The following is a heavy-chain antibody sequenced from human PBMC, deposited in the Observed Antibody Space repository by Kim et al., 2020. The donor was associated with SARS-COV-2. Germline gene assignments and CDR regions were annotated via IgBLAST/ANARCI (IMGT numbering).Heavy chain of an antibody. D-gene: IGHD2-15*01. Sequence: SETLSLTCAVYGGSFSGYYWSWIRQPPGKGLEWIGEINHSGSTNYNPSLKSRVTISVDTSKNQFSLKLSSVTAADTAVYYCARAKDIVVVVAATGWFDPWGQGTLVTVSS. CDR1: GGSFSGYY. CDR3: ARAKDIVVVVAATGWFDP. J-gene: IGHJ5*02. CDR2: INHSGST. V-gene: IGHV4-34*01.